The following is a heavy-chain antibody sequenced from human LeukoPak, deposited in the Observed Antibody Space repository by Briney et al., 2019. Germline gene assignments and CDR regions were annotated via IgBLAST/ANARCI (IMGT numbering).Heavy chain of an antibody. Sequence: SVKVSCKASGGTFSSYAISWVRQAPGQGLEWMGGIIPIFGTANYAQKFQGRVTMTRDMSTSTVYMELSSLRSEDAAVYYCASGSRGRFDYWGQGTLVTVSS. CDR1: GGTFSSYA. J-gene: IGHJ4*02. D-gene: IGHD6-19*01. V-gene: IGHV1-69*05. CDR2: IIPIFGTA. CDR3: ASGSRGRFDY.